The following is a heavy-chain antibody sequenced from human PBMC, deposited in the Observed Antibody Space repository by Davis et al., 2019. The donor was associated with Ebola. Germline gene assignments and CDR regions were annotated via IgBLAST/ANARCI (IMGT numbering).Heavy chain of an antibody. CDR1: GFSFTNYW. D-gene: IGHD3-10*01. V-gene: IGHV5-10-1*01. Sequence: GESLKISCKTSGFSFTNYWIAWVRQMPGEGLEWLGRIDPSDSSTKYQPSFEGHVAISADTSTGTAYLQWSSLQASDTAMYFCATTYGGGSIDYWGQGTRVIVSS. CDR3: ATTYGGGSIDY. CDR2: IDPSDSST. J-gene: IGHJ4*02.